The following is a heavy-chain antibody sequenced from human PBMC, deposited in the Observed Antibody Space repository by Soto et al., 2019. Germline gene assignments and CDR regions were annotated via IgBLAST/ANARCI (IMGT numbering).Heavy chain of an antibody. CDR1: GFTFNNYA. V-gene: IGHV3-30-3*01. CDR3: ARGMITFGGY. D-gene: IGHD3-16*01. CDR2: ISDDGINT. J-gene: IGHJ4*02. Sequence: QVQLVESGGGVVQPGRSLRLSCAASGFTFNNYAMYWVRQAPGKGLEWMAVISDDGINTYYADSVKGRFTISRDNSKNTLYXQXXSLRPEDTAVYYXARGMITFGGYWGQGTLVTVSS.